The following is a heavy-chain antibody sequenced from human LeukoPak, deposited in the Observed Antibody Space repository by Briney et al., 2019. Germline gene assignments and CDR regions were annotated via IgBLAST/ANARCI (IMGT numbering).Heavy chain of an antibody. CDR3: ARDRGGSSSAIDY. V-gene: IGHV3-48*04. D-gene: IGHD1-26*01. CDR1: GLTLPPQR. Sequence: PRGSLTLSPAASGLTLPPQRTHRVRQTPGKGPGRVSFISSSSSTIYYAASVKGRFTISRDNAKNSLYLQMNGLRAEDTAVYYCARDRGGSSSAIDYWGQGTLVTVSS. CDR2: ISSSSSTI. J-gene: IGHJ4*02.